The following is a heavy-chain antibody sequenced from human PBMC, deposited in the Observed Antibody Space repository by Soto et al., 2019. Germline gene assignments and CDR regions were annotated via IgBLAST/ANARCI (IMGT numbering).Heavy chain of an antibody. D-gene: IGHD5-12*01. Sequence: TSETLSLTCAVSGGSISSNDYSWSWIRQPPGKGLEWIGYIYHSGNTYYNPSLKSRVTLSVDRSKNQFSLRVNSVTAADTAVYYCARARRGYLFDYWGPGTLVTVSS. CDR1: GGSISSNDYS. CDR3: ARARRGYLFDY. V-gene: IGHV4-30-2*01. CDR2: IYHSGNT. J-gene: IGHJ4*02.